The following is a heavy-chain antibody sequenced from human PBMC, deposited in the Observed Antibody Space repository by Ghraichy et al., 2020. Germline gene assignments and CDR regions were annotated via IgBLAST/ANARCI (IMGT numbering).Heavy chain of an antibody. CDR1: GFNFSSYG. CDR3: AKDQWPTQWSPDYFDY. D-gene: IGHD2-15*01. J-gene: IGHJ4*02. Sequence: GGSLRLSCAASGFNFSSYGMHWVRQGPGKGLEGVAVISYDGDNKYYANSVKGRFTISRDNSKNTLYLQMNSLRAEDTAVYYCAKDQWPTQWSPDYFDYWGQGTLVSVSS. V-gene: IGHV3-30*18. CDR2: ISYDGDNK.